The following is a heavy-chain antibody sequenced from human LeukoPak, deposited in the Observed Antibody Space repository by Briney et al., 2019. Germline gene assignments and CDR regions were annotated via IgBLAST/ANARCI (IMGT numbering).Heavy chain of an antibody. CDR3: ARGRGLAYYYYYMDV. D-gene: IGHD6-19*01. Sequence: ASVKVSCKASAYTFTSYGISWVRQAPGQGLEWMGWISAYNGNTNYAQKLQGRVTMTTDTSTSTAYMELRSLRSDDTAVYYCARGRGLAYYYYYMDVWGKGTTVTISS. J-gene: IGHJ6*03. CDR2: ISAYNGNT. V-gene: IGHV1-18*01. CDR1: AYTFTSYG.